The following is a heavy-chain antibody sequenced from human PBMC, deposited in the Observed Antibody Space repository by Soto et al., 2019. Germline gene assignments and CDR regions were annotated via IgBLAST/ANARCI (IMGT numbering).Heavy chain of an antibody. CDR3: ARGGELAGLMPFHA. CDR2: IIPLFGTT. D-gene: IGHD6-19*01. V-gene: IGHV1-69*01. CDR1: GGTFNTYG. Sequence: QVHLVQSGAEVKTPGSSVKVSCRASGGTFNTYGFNWVRQAPGQGLELMGGIIPLFGTTRYAQNFQGRVTITADQSTTPADMEMSGLTSEDTGVYFGARGGELAGLMPFHAWGQGTLVTVSP. J-gene: IGHJ5*02.